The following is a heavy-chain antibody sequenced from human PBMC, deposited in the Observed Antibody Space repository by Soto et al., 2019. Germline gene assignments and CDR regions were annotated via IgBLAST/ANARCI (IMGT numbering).Heavy chain of an antibody. D-gene: IGHD6-6*01. J-gene: IGHJ4*02. CDR1: GFSFSYYG. Sequence: QVQLVESGGSVVQPGGSRRLSCAASGFSFSYYGLHWVRQAPGKGLEWLALITHDGYNRYYADSVKRRFTISRDNSKNTIFLQMNSLKSEDTAVYYCAKGGSFDIWGQGTLVTVSS. V-gene: IGHV3-30*18. CDR3: AKGGSFDI. CDR2: ITHDGYNR.